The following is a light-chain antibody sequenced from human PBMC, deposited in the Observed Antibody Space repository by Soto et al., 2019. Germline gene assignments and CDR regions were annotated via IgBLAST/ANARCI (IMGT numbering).Light chain of an antibody. J-gene: IGLJ1*01. CDR3: SSYTSRSTLYV. CDR1: SSDVGGYNY. V-gene: IGLV2-14*01. Sequence: QSALTQPASVSGSPGQSITISCTATSSDVGGYNYVSWYQQHPGKAPKLMVYEVTNRPSGVSDRFSGSKSGNTASLTISGLQADDEGYYYCSSYTSRSTLYVFGTGTKLTVL. CDR2: EVT.